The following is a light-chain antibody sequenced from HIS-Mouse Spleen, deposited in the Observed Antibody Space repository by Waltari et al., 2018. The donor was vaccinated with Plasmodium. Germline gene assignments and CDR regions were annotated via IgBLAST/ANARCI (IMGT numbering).Light chain of an antibody. CDR1: NIGSKN. CDR2: RDS. Sequence: YELTQPLSVSVALGQTARITCGGNNIGSKNVHWYQQKPGQAPVLVIYRDSNRPSGIPERFSGSNSGNTATLTISRAQAGDEADYYCQVWDSSTVFGGGTKLTV. V-gene: IGLV3-9*01. CDR3: QVWDSSTV. J-gene: IGLJ3*02.